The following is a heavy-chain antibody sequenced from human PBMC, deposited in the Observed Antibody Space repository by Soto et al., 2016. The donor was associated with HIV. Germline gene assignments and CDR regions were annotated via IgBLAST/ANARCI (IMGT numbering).Heavy chain of an antibody. J-gene: IGHJ4*02. CDR2: IKQDGSEK. D-gene: IGHD1-7*01. Sequence: EVQLVESGGGLVQPGGSLRLSCAASGFTFSSYWMSWVRQAPGKGLEWVANIKQDGSEKYYVDSVKGRFTISRDNAKNSLYLQMNSLRAEDTAVYYCDESSEELELTFDYWGQGTLVTVSS. V-gene: IGHV3-7*02. CDR1: GFTFSSYW. CDR3: DESSEELELTFDY.